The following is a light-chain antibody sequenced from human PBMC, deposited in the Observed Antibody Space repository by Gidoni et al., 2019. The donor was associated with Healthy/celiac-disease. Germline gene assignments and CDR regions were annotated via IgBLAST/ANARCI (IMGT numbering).Light chain of an antibody. V-gene: IGLV3-19*01. CDR3: NSRDSSSNHKV. Sequence: SSELTQVPAVSVALGQTVRITCQGDSLRSYYASRYHQTPGHAPVLVIYGKNNRPTGIPDRFSGSSSGNTAALTITGAQAEDEADYDCNSRDSSSNHKVFGGGTKLTVL. J-gene: IGLJ3*02. CDR2: GKN. CDR1: SLRSYY.